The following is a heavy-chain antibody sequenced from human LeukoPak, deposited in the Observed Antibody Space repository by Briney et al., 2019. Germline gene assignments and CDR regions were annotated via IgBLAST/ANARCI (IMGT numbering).Heavy chain of an antibody. V-gene: IGHV3-23*01. CDR1: GFTFSSYA. D-gene: IGHD3-10*01. CDR2: ISGTGGRT. Sequence: PGGSLRLSCAASGFTFSSYAMSWVRQAPGKGLEWVSAISGTGGRTYYADSVKGRFTISRDNSKNTLYLQMNSLRAEDTAVYYCARDRDRRITMVRGGISYYGMDVWGQGTTVTVSS. CDR3: ARDRDRRITMVRGGISYYGMDV. J-gene: IGHJ6*02.